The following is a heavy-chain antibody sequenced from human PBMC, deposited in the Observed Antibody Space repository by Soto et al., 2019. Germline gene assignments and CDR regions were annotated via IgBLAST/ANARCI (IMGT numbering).Heavy chain of an antibody. V-gene: IGHV3-30-3*01. CDR1: GFTFNDYP. J-gene: IGHJ6*01. CDR3: ARLPGPLVAVLYIYPLDGREAMSDVDV. CDR2: VSFDGSNK. D-gene: IGHD6-19*01. Sequence: QMQLVESGGGVVQPGWSLRLSCAASGFTFNDYPMHWVRQAPGKVLEWVAVVSFDGSNKYYADSVKGRFTISKDNSKNTLYLQMNSLRREDTAVYYCARLPGPLVAVLYIYPLDGREAMSDVDVW.